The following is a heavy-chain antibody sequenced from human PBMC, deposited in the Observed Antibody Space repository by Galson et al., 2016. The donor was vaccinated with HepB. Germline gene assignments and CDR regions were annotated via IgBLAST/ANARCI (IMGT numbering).Heavy chain of an antibody. CDR2: IIPIFGTT. D-gene: IGHD2-21*01. V-gene: IGHV1-69*13. Sequence: SVKVSCKASGGTFGSNGISWVRQAPGQGPEWMGGIIPIFGTTKYAQKFQGRVTITADESTRTAYMDLTSLRSEDTAVYYCAREGDTTHAFDYWGQGTLVTVSS. CDR1: GGTFGSNG. CDR3: AREGDTTHAFDY. J-gene: IGHJ4*02.